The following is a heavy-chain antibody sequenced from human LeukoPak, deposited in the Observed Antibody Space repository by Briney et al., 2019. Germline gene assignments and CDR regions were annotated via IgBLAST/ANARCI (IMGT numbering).Heavy chain of an antibody. V-gene: IGHV3-11*04. CDR1: GFTFRDYY. D-gene: IGHD2-21*01. Sequence: GGSLRLSCAASGFTFRDYYMGWIRQAPGNGLEWVAYITSSGNALYHADSVKGRFTISRDNAKNSLFLQMNTLRVEDTAVYYCARAHMDAFDIWGQGTMVTVSS. J-gene: IGHJ3*02. CDR2: ITSSGNAL. CDR3: ARAHMDAFDI.